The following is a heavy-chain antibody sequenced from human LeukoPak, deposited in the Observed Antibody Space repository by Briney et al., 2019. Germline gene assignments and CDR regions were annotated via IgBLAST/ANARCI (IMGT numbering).Heavy chain of an antibody. V-gene: IGHV1-3*01. CDR2: INAGNGNT. D-gene: IGHD5-12*01. J-gene: IGHJ6*02. CDR1: GYTFTSYA. Sequence: GASVKVSCKASGYTFTSYAMHWVRQAPGQRLEWMGWINAGNGNTKYSQKFQGRVTITRDTSASTAYMELSSLRSEDTAVYYCARDPNRKTPKRGYSGYDNYYGMDVWGQGTTVTVSS. CDR3: ARDPNRKTPKRGYSGYDNYYGMDV.